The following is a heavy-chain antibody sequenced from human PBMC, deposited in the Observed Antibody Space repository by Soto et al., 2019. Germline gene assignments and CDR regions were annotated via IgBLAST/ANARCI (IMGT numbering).Heavy chain of an antibody. J-gene: IGHJ5*02. V-gene: IGHV4-34*01. CDR1: GGSFNAYC. D-gene: IGHD2-21*01. CDR2: INHSGNT. CDR3: ARVVVGPTNYFDP. Sequence: SETLSLTCGVNGGSFNAYCWSWIRQPPGKGLEWIGEINHSGNTNYNSALKSRVTISVDTSKNQFSLNLTSVTAADSAVYYCARVVVGPTNYFDPWGQGTLVTVSS.